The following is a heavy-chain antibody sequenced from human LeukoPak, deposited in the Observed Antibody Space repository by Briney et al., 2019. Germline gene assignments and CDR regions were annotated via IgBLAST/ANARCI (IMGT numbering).Heavy chain of an antibody. J-gene: IGHJ1*01. V-gene: IGHV3-23*01. CDR2: ISGSGGAT. CDR3: GGVRIQH. Sequence: GGCLRLSCAASGFTFSSYAMSWVRQAPGKGLEWVSGISGSGGATNYADSVKGRFTISRDNSKNTLYLQMNSLRAEDTAIYYCGGVRIQHWGQGALRTVSS. CDR1: GFTFSSYA. D-gene: IGHD1-26*01.